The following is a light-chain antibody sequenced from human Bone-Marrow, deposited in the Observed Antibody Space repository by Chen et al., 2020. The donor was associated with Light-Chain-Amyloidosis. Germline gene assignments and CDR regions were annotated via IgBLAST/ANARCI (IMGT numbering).Light chain of an antibody. CDR3: QQRSNWPWA. J-gene: IGKJ1*01. CDR2: AAS. CDR1: QSVSPY. Sequence: EIVLTQSPATLSLSPGERATLSCRASQSVSPYLAWYQQKPGQAPRLLIYAASNRATGIPARFSGSGSGTDFTLTISSLEPEDFAIYYCQQRSNWPWAFGPGTKVEI. V-gene: IGKV3-11*01.